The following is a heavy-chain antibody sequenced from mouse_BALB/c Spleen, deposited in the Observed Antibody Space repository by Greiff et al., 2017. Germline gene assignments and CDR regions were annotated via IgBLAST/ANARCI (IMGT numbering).Heavy chain of an antibody. CDR1: GFTFSSYA. V-gene: IGHV5-6-5*01. J-gene: IGHJ2*01. D-gene: IGHD1-1*01. CDR2: ISSGGST. CDR3: ARKTNYYGSSSLDY. Sequence: EVQGVESGGGLVKPGGSLKLSCAASGFTFSSYAMSWVRQTPEKRLEWVASISSGGSTYYPDSVKGRFTISRDNARNILYLQMSSLRSEDTAMYYCARKTNYYGSSSLDYWGQGTTLTVSS.